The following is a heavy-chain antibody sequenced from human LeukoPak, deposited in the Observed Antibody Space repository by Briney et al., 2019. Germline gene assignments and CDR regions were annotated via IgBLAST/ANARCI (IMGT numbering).Heavy chain of an antibody. Sequence: SVKVSCKASGGTFSSYAISWVRQAPGQGLEWMGGIIPIFGTANYAQKFQGRVTITADESASTAYMELSSLRSEDTAVYYCARDLIETIFGVVIIGGWFDPWGQGTLVTVSS. V-gene: IGHV1-69*01. CDR3: ARDLIETIFGVVIIGGWFDP. D-gene: IGHD3-3*01. CDR2: IIPIFGTA. J-gene: IGHJ5*02. CDR1: GGTFSSYA.